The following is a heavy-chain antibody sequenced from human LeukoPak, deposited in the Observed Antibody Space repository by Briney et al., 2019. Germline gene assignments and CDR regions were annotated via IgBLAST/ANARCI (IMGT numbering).Heavy chain of an antibody. CDR3: AREDGYNFSPYGAFDI. D-gene: IGHD5-24*01. V-gene: IGHV1-69*05. J-gene: IGHJ3*02. Sequence: SVKVSCKASGGTFSSYAISWVRQAPGQGLEWMGGIIPIFGTANYAQKFQGRVTITTDESTSTAYMELSSLRSEDTAVHYCAREDGYNFSPYGAFDIWGQGTMVTVSS. CDR1: GGTFSSYA. CDR2: IIPIFGTA.